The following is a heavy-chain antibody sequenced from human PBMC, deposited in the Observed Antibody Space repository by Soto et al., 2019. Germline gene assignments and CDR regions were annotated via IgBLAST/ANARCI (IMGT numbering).Heavy chain of an antibody. J-gene: IGHJ3*02. CDR3: ARDRVSITMRRGSDAFDI. CDR1: GGTFSSYA. CDR2: IIPIFGTA. V-gene: IGHV1-69*01. Sequence: QVQLVQSGAEVKKPGSSVKVSCKASGGTFSSYAISWVRQAPGQGLEWMGGIIPIFGTADYAQKFQGRVTITADGSTSTAYMELSSLRSEDTAVYYCARDRVSITMRRGSDAFDIWGQGTMVTVSS. D-gene: IGHD3-22*01.